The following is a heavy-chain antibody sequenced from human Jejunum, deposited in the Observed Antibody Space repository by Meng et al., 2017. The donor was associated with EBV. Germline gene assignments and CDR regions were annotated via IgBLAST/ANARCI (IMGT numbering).Heavy chain of an antibody. CDR2: ICFSDYT. Sequence: QLRIQESGPRLVKPSATLSLTCTVSGGSISSSIYCWGWIRQPPGKGLEWIGSICFSDYTYHNPSLKSRVTISADTSKNQFSLSLTSVTAADTAVYYCAMGPDYAKSGYWGQGTLVTVSS. V-gene: IGHV4-39*01. D-gene: IGHD4-17*01. J-gene: IGHJ4*02. CDR3: AMGPDYAKSGY. CDR1: GGSISSSIYC.